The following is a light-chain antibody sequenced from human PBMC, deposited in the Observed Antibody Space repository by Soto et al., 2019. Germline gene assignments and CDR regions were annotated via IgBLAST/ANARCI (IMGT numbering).Light chain of an antibody. CDR1: QSVSTY. CDR2: DGS. Sequence: IVLTQSPATLSLSPGERATLSCRASQSVSTYLVWYQQKPGQAPRLLIYDGSNSATGIPARFSGSVSGTDFTLTISSLEPDDFAVYYCQQRGTWPRTFGQGTKVEIK. CDR3: QQRGTWPRT. J-gene: IGKJ1*01. V-gene: IGKV3-11*01.